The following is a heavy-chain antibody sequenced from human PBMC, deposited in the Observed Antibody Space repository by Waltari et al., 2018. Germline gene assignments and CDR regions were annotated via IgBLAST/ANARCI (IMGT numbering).Heavy chain of an antibody. D-gene: IGHD2-15*01. CDR2: MNPNSGNT. CDR3: ARHDGCSGGSCYSGWFDP. J-gene: IGHJ5*02. V-gene: IGHV1-8*03. Sequence: QVQLVQSGAEVKKPGASVKVSCKASGYTFTSYDINWVRQATDQGLEWMGWMNPNSGNTGYAQKFQGRVTITRNTSISTAYMELSSLRSEDTAVYYCARHDGCSGGSCYSGWFDPWGQGTLVTVSS. CDR1: GYTFTSYD.